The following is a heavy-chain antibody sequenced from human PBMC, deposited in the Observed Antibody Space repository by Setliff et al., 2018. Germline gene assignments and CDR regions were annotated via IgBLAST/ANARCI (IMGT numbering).Heavy chain of an antibody. Sequence: PSETRSLTCTVSGGSISTYYWTWIRQPPGKALEWIGYIYYSGTTNYSPSLKSRVTISIDMSKNQFSLKLNSVTAADTAVYYCARGAYIGLDYWGQGTLVTSPQ. CDR2: IYYSGTT. J-gene: IGHJ4*02. D-gene: IGHD4-4*01. V-gene: IGHV4-59*01. CDR1: GGSISTYY. CDR3: ARGAYIGLDY.